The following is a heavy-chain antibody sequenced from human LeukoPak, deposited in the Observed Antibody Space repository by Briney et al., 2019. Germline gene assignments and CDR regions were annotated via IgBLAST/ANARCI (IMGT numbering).Heavy chain of an antibody. D-gene: IGHD1-14*01. CDR1: GYTFTSYG. Sequence: ASVKVSCKASGYTFTSYGISWVRQAPGQGLEWMGWISAYNGNTNYAQKLQGRVTMTTDKSTSTAYMELRSLRSDDTAVYYCARDTITLLGGWFDPWGQGTLVTVSS. V-gene: IGHV1-18*01. CDR3: ARDTITLLGGWFDP. J-gene: IGHJ5*02. CDR2: ISAYNGNT.